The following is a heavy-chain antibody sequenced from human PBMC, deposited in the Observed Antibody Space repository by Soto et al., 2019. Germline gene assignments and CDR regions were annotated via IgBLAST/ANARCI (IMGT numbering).Heavy chain of an antibody. Sequence: GGSLRLSCAASGFTFSSYSMNWVRQAPGKGLEWVSSISSSSSYIYYADSVKGRFTISRDNAKNSLYLQMNSLRAEDTAVYYCARVGRGYDILTGSKTDYYYYYYMDVWGKGTTVTVSS. J-gene: IGHJ6*03. D-gene: IGHD3-9*01. CDR2: ISSSSSYI. CDR3: ARVGRGYDILTGSKTDYYYYYYMDV. V-gene: IGHV3-21*01. CDR1: GFTFSSYS.